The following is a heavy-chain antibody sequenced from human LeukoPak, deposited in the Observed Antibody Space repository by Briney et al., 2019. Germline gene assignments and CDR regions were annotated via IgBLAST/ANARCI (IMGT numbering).Heavy chain of an antibody. V-gene: IGHV1-2*04. Sequence: PGASVKVSCKTSGYTFTGYYIQWVRQAPGQGLEWMGYINPTSGGTNYAQKFQGWVTTTRDTSISTACMELSRLRSDDTAVYYCARGAAAAGPFGYWGQGTLVTVSS. CDR1: GYTFTGYY. D-gene: IGHD6-13*01. CDR2: INPTSGGT. CDR3: ARGAAAAGPFGY. J-gene: IGHJ4*02.